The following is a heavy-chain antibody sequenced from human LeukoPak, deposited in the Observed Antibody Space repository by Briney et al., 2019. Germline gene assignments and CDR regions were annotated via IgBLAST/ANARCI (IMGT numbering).Heavy chain of an antibody. CDR3: ARQEGSSGWLDY. CDR2: MDPNSGYT. V-gene: IGHV1-8*01. CDR1: GYTFTNYD. J-gene: IGHJ4*02. D-gene: IGHD6-19*01. Sequence: ASVKVSCKASGYTFTNYDINWLRQATGQGLEWMGYMDPNSGYTGYAQKFQGRVTMTRDTSISTAYMELSSLRSEDTAVYYCARQEGSSGWLDYWGQGTLVTVPS.